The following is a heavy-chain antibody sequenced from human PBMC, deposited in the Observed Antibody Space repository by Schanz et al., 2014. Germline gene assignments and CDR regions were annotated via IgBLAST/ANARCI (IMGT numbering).Heavy chain of an antibody. V-gene: IGHV3-23*04. CDR3: AKKVPAYNPFDS. CDR2: ITGASDHI. Sequence: EVQLAESGGGLVQPGGSLRLSCAASGFTFSTSAMSWVRQVPGKGLEWVSGITGASDHIDYAESVKGRFTISRDNSKNTLYLQMDSLRAEDTAVYFCAKKVPAYNPFDSWGQGTLVTVSS. D-gene: IGHD1-1*01. CDR1: GFTFSTSA. J-gene: IGHJ4*02.